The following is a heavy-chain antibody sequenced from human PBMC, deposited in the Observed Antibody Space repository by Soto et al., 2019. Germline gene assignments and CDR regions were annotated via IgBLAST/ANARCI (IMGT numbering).Heavy chain of an antibody. Sequence: SETLSLTCTVSGGSIYRSGYYWGWIRQPPGRGLEWIGNIDYNGVTYSNPSLKSRVTISRDTSKNQFSLKLTSVTAADTALYYCGKVVVGATGHTDSDSWGPGTLVTVSS. J-gene: IGHJ4*02. CDR3: GKVVVGATGHTDSDS. D-gene: IGHD2-15*01. CDR2: IDYNGVT. CDR1: GGSIYRSGYY. V-gene: IGHV4-39*01.